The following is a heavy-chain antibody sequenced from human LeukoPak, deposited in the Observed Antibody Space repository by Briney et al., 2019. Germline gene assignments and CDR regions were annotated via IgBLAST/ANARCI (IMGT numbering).Heavy chain of an antibody. Sequence: SEXLSLTCSVSGASISNYYWSWIRQPAGKGLEWIGRLYTNGSTNYNPSLTSRGTMSVDTSMKQCSLKLTSVTAADTAVYYCAREYSRSGSYSHWGQGTLVTVSS. V-gene: IGHV4-4*07. J-gene: IGHJ4*02. CDR2: LYTNGST. CDR1: GASISNYY. CDR3: AREYSRSGSYSH. D-gene: IGHD3-10*01.